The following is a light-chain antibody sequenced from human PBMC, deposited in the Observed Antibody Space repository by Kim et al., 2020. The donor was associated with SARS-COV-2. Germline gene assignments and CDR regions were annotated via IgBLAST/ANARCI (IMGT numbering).Light chain of an antibody. CDR1: SSNIGSGYD. Sequence: RCTITGTGISSNIGSGYDVHWYQQLPGTAPKLLMFSNTNRPSGVPDRFSGSKSGTSASLAITGLQAEDEADYYCQSYDSSLSAYVFGSGTKVTVL. J-gene: IGLJ1*01. CDR3: QSYDSSLSAYV. V-gene: IGLV1-40*01. CDR2: SNT.